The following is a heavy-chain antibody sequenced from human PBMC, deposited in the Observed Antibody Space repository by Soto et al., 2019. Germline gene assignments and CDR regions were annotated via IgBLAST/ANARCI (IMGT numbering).Heavy chain of an antibody. CDR1: GYSFTSYW. V-gene: IGHV5-51*01. Sequence: GESLTISCEGSGYSFTSYWIGWVRQMPGKGLEWMGFIYPGDSDTRYSPSFQGQVTISADKSISTAYVQWSSLKASDTAMYYCARAYCSSGNCYLGFDSWGQGTLVTVSS. CDR3: ARAYCSSGNCYLGFDS. CDR2: IYPGDSDT. J-gene: IGHJ4*02. D-gene: IGHD2-2*01.